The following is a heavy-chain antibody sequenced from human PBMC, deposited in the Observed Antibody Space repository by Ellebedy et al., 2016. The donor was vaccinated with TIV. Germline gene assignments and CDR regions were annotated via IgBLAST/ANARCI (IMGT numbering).Heavy chain of an antibody. V-gene: IGHV3-23*01. Sequence: GESLKISCAASGFTFSTFAMSWVRQAPGKELEWVSTITGTGGGDNTYYSDSVRGRFTITRDDSKNTLYIPMNSLRAEDTAVYYCAKDDDVSVRIRFDPWGQGTLVTVSS. CDR1: GFTFSTFA. D-gene: IGHD3-16*01. CDR2: ITGTGGGDNT. CDR3: AKDDDVSVRIRFDP. J-gene: IGHJ5*02.